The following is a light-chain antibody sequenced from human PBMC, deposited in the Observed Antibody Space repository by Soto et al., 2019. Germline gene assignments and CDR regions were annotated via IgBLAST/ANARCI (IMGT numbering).Light chain of an antibody. CDR1: SSNIGAGYD. Sequence: QSVLTQPPSVSGAPGQRVTISCTGSSSNIGAGYDVHWYQQLPGTAPKLLIYGXXXRXXXXXXXXXGSKSGTSASLAITGLQAEDEADYYCQSYDSSLSGYVFGTGTKLTVL. J-gene: IGLJ1*01. CDR2: GXX. CDR3: QSYDSSLSGYV. V-gene: IGLV1-40*01.